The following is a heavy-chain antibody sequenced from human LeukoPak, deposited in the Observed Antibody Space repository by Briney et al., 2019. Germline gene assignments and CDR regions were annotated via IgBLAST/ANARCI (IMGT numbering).Heavy chain of an antibody. D-gene: IGHD3/OR15-3a*01. Sequence: GGSLRLSCAASGFTFTNYAMNWVRQAPGKGLEWVAVVSYDGLNENYADSVKGRFTIARDNFKNTLYLQMNSLRAEDTAIYYCARDKDYSFDYWGQGTLVTVSS. CDR2: VSYDGLNE. CDR1: GFTFTNYA. J-gene: IGHJ4*02. CDR3: ARDKDYSFDY. V-gene: IGHV3-30-3*01.